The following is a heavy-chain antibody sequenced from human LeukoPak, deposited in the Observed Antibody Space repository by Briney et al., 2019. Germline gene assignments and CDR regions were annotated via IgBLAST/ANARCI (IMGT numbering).Heavy chain of an antibody. CDR1: GLTFSSYG. V-gene: IGHV3-30*03. D-gene: IGHD5-18*01. Sequence: GGSLRLSCAASGLTFSSYGMHWVRQAPGKGLEWVAVISDDGKNKYYPDSVKGRFTISRDNSKNMLYLQMNSLRAEDTAVYYCATEKKDTAMIFIDSWGQGTLVTVSS. CDR2: ISDDGKNK. J-gene: IGHJ4*02. CDR3: ATEKKDTAMIFIDS.